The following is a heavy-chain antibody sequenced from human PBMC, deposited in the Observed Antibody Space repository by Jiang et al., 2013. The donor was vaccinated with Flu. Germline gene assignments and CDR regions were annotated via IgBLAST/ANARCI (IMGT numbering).Heavy chain of an antibody. Sequence: PGESLKISCKGSPYSFTNNWIGWVRQMSGKGLELMGIIYVGDSDTRYSASFQGQVTISVDKSISTAYLQWPSLKASDTAIYYCGRGPIEYFQDWGQGTLVTVSS. CDR3: GRGPIEYFQD. CDR2: IYVGDSDT. CDR1: PYSFTNNW. J-gene: IGHJ1*01. V-gene: IGHV5-51*01. D-gene: IGHD3-10*01.